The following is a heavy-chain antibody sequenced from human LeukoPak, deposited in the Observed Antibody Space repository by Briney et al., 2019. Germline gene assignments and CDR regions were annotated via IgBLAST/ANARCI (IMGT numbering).Heavy chain of an antibody. Sequence: ASVKVSCKVSGYTLTELSMHWVRQAPGKGLEWMGGFDPEDGETIYAQKFQGRVTMIEDTSTDTAYMELSSLRSEDTAVYYCATDPYEGDAFHIWGQGTMVTVSS. CDR1: GYTLTELS. J-gene: IGHJ3*02. D-gene: IGHD5-12*01. V-gene: IGHV1-24*01. CDR3: ATDPYEGDAFHI. CDR2: FDPEDGET.